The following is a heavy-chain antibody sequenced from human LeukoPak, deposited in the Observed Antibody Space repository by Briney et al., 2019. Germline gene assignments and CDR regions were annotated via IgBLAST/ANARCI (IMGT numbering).Heavy chain of an antibody. J-gene: IGHJ5*02. CDR2: ISTSDSTM. V-gene: IGHV3-48*03. D-gene: IGHD5-12*01. Sequence: GGSLRLSCAASGFIFSSYEMNWVRQAPGKGLEWVSYISTSDSTMYYADSVKGRFTISRDNAKNSLYPQMDSRRVEDTGIYYCARDLGTHGGYVDPWGQGTLVTVSS. CDR1: GFIFSSYE. CDR3: ARDLGTHGGYVDP.